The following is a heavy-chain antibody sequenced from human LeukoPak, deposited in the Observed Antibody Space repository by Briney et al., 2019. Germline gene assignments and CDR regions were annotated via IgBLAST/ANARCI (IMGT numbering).Heavy chain of an antibody. D-gene: IGHD1-7*01. CDR3: AKDPKLELRGFFDY. J-gene: IGHJ4*02. V-gene: IGHV3-23*01. Sequence: GGSLRLPCAASGFTFSSYAMSWVRQAPGKGLEWVSAISGSGGSTYYADSVKGRFTISRDNSKNTLYLQMNSLRAEDTAVYYCAKDPKLELRGFFDYWGQGTLVTVSS. CDR2: ISGSGGST. CDR1: GFTFSSYA.